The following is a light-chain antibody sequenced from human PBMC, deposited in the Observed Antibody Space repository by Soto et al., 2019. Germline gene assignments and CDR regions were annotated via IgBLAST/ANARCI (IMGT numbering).Light chain of an antibody. J-gene: IGKJ5*01. Sequence: EIVLTQSPATLSLSPGERATLSCRASQSVSSYLGWYQQKPGQAPRLLIYDASNRATGIPARFSGSGSATDFTLTISSLESEDFAVYYCQQRSNWPPTFGQGTRPEI. V-gene: IGKV3-11*01. CDR2: DAS. CDR3: QQRSNWPPT. CDR1: QSVSSY.